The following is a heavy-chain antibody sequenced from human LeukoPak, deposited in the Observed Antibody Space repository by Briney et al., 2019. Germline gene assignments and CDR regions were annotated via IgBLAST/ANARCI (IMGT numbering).Heavy chain of an antibody. CDR1: LDSTTSNF. J-gene: IGHJ4*02. Sequence: PSETLSLTCTVSLDSTTSNFWSWVRQPPGKGLEWIGEMHRSGSPNYNPSLQSRVTISIDRSRNQIALELSSVTAADMAVYYCAREILGGFNPGAYWGQGTLVTVSS. CDR3: AREILGGFNPGAY. V-gene: IGHV4-4*02. D-gene: IGHD1-14*01. CDR2: MHRSGSP.